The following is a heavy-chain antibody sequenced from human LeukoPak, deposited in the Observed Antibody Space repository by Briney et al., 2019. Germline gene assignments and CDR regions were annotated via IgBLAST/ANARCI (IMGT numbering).Heavy chain of an antibody. CDR1: GYTFTGYY. Sequence: ASVKVSCKASGYTFTGYYTHWVRQAPGQGLEWMGIINPSDDSTSYARKFQGRVTMTRDTSTSTVYMELSSLRSEDTAVYYCARVSSGYEGSDYWGQGTLVTVSS. CDR3: ARVSSGYEGSDY. CDR2: INPSDDST. V-gene: IGHV1-46*01. J-gene: IGHJ4*02. D-gene: IGHD5-12*01.